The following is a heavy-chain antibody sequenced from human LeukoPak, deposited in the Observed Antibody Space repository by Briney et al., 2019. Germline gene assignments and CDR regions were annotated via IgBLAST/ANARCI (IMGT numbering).Heavy chain of an antibody. D-gene: IGHD3-22*01. CDR1: GFTFSSYA. V-gene: IGHV3-23*01. CDR3: AKDLPSYYYDSSGYYRY. Sequence: GSLRLSCAASGFTFSSYAMSWVRQAPGKGLEWVSAISGSGGSTYYADSVKGRFTISRDNSKNTLYLQMNSLRAEDTAVYYCAKDLPSYYYDSSGYYRYWGQGTLVTVSS. CDR2: ISGSGGST. J-gene: IGHJ4*02.